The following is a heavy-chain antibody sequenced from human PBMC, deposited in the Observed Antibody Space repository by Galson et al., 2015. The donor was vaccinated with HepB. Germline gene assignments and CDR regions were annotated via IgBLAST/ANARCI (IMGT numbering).Heavy chain of an antibody. CDR3: ARVGAPTYYDFGSDYYSYYFYAMDV. CDR2: ITSSSSTI. J-gene: IGHJ6*02. Sequence: SLRLSCAASGFTFSSYSMNWVRQAPGKGLEWVSYITSSSSTIYYADSVKGRFTISRDNAKNSQYLQMNSLRDEDTAVYYCARVGAPTYYDFGSDYYSYYFYAMDVWGQGTTVTVSS. D-gene: IGHD3-3*01. V-gene: IGHV3-48*02. CDR1: GFTFSSYS.